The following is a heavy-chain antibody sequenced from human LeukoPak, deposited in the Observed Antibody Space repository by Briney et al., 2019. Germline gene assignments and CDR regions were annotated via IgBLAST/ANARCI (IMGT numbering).Heavy chain of an antibody. V-gene: IGHV3-23*01. D-gene: IGHD5-12*01. CDR2: IHIAGGT. CDR3: AKDLRPDGAYDLDT. J-gene: IGHJ4*02. CDR1: GFTFSNYA. Sequence: GASLRLSCAASGFTFSNYAMSWVRQAPGKGLEWVSFIHIAGGTYYADSVRGRFTISRDNPRNTLYLQMNSLRLEDTAVYYCAKDLRPDGAYDLDTWGQGALVTDSS.